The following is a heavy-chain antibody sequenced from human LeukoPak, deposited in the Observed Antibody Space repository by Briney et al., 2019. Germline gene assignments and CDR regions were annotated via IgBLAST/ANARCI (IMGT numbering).Heavy chain of an antibody. D-gene: IGHD2-2*01. CDR3: SRDPYRRSDY. V-gene: IGHV3-7*01. J-gene: IGHJ4*02. Sequence: GGSLRLSCAASGFTFSSFLMTWVRQAPGKGLEWVASISQDGSERYNVDSAKGRFSISRDNAKNSLYLHMNSLRAEDTAIYYCSRDPYRRSDYWGQGTLVSVSS. CDR1: GFTFSSFL. CDR2: ISQDGSER.